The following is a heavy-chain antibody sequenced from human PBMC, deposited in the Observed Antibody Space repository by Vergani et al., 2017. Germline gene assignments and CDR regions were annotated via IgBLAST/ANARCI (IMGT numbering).Heavy chain of an antibody. CDR1: GYTFTNYA. Sequence: QVQLVQSGAEVKKPGASVKVSCKASGYTFTNYAIHWVRQAPGQRLEWMGWINAGNGKTKYSQRFQGRVTITRDTSASTGYMELSSLRSEDTAVYYCARGGQFLEXLNDWGQGTLVTVSS. CDR3: ARGGQFLEXLND. J-gene: IGHJ4*02. CDR2: INAGNGKT. V-gene: IGHV1-3*01. D-gene: IGHD3-3*01.